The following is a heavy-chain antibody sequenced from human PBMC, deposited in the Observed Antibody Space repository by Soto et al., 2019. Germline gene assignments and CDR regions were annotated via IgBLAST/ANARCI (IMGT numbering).Heavy chain of an antibody. CDR3: ARDSEVGWFGELLAKNYGMDV. J-gene: IGHJ6*02. D-gene: IGHD3-10*01. CDR1: GGSISSGGYY. Sequence: QVQLQESGPGLVKPSQTLSLTCTVSGGSISSGGYYWSWIRQHPGNALEWTGYIYYSGSTYYNPSLNSRVTISVDTSKNQFSLKLSSVTAADTAVYYCARDSEVGWFGELLAKNYGMDVWGQGTTVTVSS. CDR2: IYYSGST. V-gene: IGHV4-31*03.